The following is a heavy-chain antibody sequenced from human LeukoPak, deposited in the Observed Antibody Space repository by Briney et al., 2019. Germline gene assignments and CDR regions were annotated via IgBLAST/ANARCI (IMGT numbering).Heavy chain of an antibody. D-gene: IGHD1-26*01. CDR2: ISGSGETT. V-gene: IGHV3-23*01. CDR3: AKDRGMVGASVRAFDY. J-gene: IGHJ4*02. CDR1: GFTFRNHA. Sequence: GGSLRLSCAASGFTFRNHAMNWVRQAPGKGLEWVSVISGSGETTYYADSMKGRFTISRDNSQNTLYLQMSSLRGEDTALYYCAKDRGMVGASVRAFDYWGQGTLVTVSS.